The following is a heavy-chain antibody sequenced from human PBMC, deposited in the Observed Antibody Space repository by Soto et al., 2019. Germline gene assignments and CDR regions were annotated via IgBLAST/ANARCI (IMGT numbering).Heavy chain of an antibody. V-gene: IGHV1-8*01. J-gene: IGHJ6*02. D-gene: IGHD6-19*01. CDR2: MNPNSGNT. CDR1: GYTFTSYD. Sequence: GPSVKVSCKASGYTFTSYDINWVRQATGQGLEWMGWMNPNSGNTGYAQKFQGRVTMTRNTSISTAYMELSSLRSEDTAVYYCARVRSSGWPFYYYYGMDVWGQGTTVTVSS. CDR3: ARVRSSGWPFYYYYGMDV.